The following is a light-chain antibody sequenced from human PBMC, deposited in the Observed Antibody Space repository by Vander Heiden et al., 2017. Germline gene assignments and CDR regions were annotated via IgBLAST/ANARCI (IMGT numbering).Light chain of an antibody. CDR2: AAS. CDR1: QGIRRY. J-gene: IGKJ4*01. CDR3: QQRNSNPRPIT. V-gene: IGKV1-9*01. Sequence: IQLTQSPSFRSALVGDSVTITGRASQGIRRYLAWYQEKAGKAPKLLIHAASPLQRGFPSRFSGSGSGTEFTLTISILQPEDFAAYFCQQRNSNPRPITFGGGTKVEIK.